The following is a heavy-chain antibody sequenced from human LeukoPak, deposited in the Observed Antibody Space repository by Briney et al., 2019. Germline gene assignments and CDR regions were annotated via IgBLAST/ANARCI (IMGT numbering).Heavy chain of an antibody. CDR2: ISSSGSTI. Sequence: PGGSLRLSCAASGFTFSDCYMSWIRQAPGKGLEWVSYISSSGSTIYYADSVKGRFTISRDNAKNSLYLQMNSLRAEDTAVYYCARSVSYAKFYYYYYMDVWGKGTTVTVSS. D-gene: IGHD2-2*01. J-gene: IGHJ6*03. V-gene: IGHV3-11*04. CDR3: ARSVSYAKFYYYYYMDV. CDR1: GFTFSDCY.